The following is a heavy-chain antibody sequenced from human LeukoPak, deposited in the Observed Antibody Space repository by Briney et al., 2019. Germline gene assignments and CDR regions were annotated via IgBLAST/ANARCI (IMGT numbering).Heavy chain of an antibody. Sequence: GGSLRLSCAASGFSISGYWMHWVRQAAGEGLVRVSRMNSGGTTINYADSVKGRFTISRDNVDNTLHLQMNSLRVEDTAVYYCIREVQVRASASLGLWGQGTLVTVSS. CDR2: MNSGGTTI. J-gene: IGHJ4*01. D-gene: IGHD3-16*01. CDR3: IREVQVRASASLGL. V-gene: IGHV3-74*01. CDR1: GFSISGYW.